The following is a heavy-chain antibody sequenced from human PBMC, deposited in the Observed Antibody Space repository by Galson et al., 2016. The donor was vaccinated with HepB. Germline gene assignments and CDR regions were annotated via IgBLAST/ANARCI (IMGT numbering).Heavy chain of an antibody. V-gene: IGHV2-5*02. CDR1: GFSLSTTGVG. CDR3: ARMGSGNYLFDY. D-gene: IGHD1-26*01. Sequence: PALVKPTQTLTLTCSFSGFSLSTTGVGVGWMRQPPGKTLEWLAHIYWDGDERYSPSLKSRLTITKDTSKNQVVLTVTNMDPVDTATYFCARMGSGNYLFDYWGQGILVTVSS. CDR2: IYWDGDE. J-gene: IGHJ4*02.